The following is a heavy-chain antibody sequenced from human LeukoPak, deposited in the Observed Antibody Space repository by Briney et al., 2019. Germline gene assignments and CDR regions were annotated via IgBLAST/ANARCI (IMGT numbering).Heavy chain of an antibody. J-gene: IGHJ5*02. CDR1: GYTFTSYY. CDR3: ARDDGGYCSSTSCPYPYNWFDP. Sequence: GASVKVSCKASGYTFTSYYMHWVRQAPGQGLEWMGIINPSGGSTSYAQKFQGRVTMTRDMSTSTVYMGLSSLRSEDTAVYYCARDDGGYCSSTSCPYPYNWFDPWGQGTLVTVSS. V-gene: IGHV1-46*01. D-gene: IGHD2-2*01. CDR2: INPSGGST.